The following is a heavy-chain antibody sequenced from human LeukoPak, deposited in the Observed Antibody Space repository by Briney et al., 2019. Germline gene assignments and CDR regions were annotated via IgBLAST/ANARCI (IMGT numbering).Heavy chain of an antibody. Sequence: GASVKVSCKASGYTFTGYYMHWVRQAPGQGLEWMGWINPNSGGTNYAQKFQGRVTITADESTSTAHMELSSLRSEDTAVYYCARSLGGYSYDFDYWGQGTLVTVSS. CDR1: GYTFTGYY. CDR3: ARSLGGYSYDFDY. J-gene: IGHJ4*02. CDR2: INPNSGGT. D-gene: IGHD5-18*01. V-gene: IGHV1-2*02.